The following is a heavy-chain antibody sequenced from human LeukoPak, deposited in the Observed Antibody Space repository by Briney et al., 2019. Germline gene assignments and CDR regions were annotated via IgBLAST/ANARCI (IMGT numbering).Heavy chain of an antibody. D-gene: IGHD6-13*01. CDR1: GGSITITSSY. V-gene: IGHV4-39*01. CDR3: ATSSSWYRFAY. J-gene: IGHJ4*02. Sequence: PSETLSLTCTVSGGSITITSSYWGWIRQPPGKGLEWIGSIYYGGNTYYSPSLKSRVTISVDTSKNQFSLNLSSVTAADTAMYYCATSSSWYRFAYWGQGTLVTVSS. CDR2: IYYGGNT.